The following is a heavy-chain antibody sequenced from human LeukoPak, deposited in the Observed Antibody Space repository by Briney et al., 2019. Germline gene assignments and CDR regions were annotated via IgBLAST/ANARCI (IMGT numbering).Heavy chain of an antibody. D-gene: IGHD6-6*01. V-gene: IGHV3-9*01. CDR2: ISWNSGNI. CDR1: GFSFDDYA. Sequence: PGGSLRLSCAASGFSFDDYAMHWVRQAPGKGLEWVSGISWNSGNIGYADSVKGRFTISRDNAKNSLCLQTNSLRAEDTAVYYCARESIAARGWFDPWGQGTLVTVSS. CDR3: ARESIAARGWFDP. J-gene: IGHJ5*02.